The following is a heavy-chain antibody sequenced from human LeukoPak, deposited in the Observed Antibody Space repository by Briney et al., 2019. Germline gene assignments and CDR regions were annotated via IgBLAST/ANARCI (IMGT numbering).Heavy chain of an antibody. CDR3: ARETSQKGAHYMDV. D-gene: IGHD3-16*01. CDR2: IYYSGST. Sequence: SETLSLTCTVSGGSISSYYWSWIRQPPGKGLEYIGYIYYSGSTNYNPSLKSRLTISVDTSKNQFSLKLSSVTAADTAVYYCARETSQKGAHYMDVWGKGTTVTISS. CDR1: GGSISSYY. J-gene: IGHJ6*03. V-gene: IGHV4-59*01.